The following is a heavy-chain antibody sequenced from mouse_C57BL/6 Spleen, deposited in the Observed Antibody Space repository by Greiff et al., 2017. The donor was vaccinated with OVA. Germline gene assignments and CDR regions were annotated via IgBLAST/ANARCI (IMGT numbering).Heavy chain of an antibody. CDR2: IDPENGDT. CDR1: GFNIKDDY. J-gene: IGHJ3*01. Sequence: VQLQQSGAELVRPGASVKLSCTASGFNIKDDYMHWVQQRPEQGLEWIGWIDPENGDTEYASKFQGQATITADPSSNTAYLQLSSLTSEDTAVYYCTTEEIAYWGQGTLVTVSA. V-gene: IGHV14-4*01. CDR3: TTEEIAY.